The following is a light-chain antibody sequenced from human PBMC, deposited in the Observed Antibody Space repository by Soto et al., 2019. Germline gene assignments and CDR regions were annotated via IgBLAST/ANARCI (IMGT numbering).Light chain of an antibody. Sequence: QSVLTQPPSASGTPGQRVTISCSGSSSNIGSNTVNWYQQLPGTAPKLLISTDNQRPSGVPDRFSGSKSGTSASLAISGLQSEDDDDDDGAAWADSLNGSKWVFGAGTKLTVL. CDR1: SSNIGSNT. CDR3: AAWADSLNGSKWV. J-gene: IGLJ3*02. CDR2: TDN. V-gene: IGLV1-44*01.